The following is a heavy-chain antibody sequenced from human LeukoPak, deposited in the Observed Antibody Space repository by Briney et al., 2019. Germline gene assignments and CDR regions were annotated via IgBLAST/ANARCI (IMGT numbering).Heavy chain of an antibody. CDR1: GGSISSDNYY. D-gene: IGHD3-9*01. CDR3: ASVTIAYYDILTGYYFDAFDI. Sequence: PSETLSLTCTVSGGSISSDNYYWNWIRQPAGKGLEWIGRIYTSGSTNYNPSLKSRVTMSVDTSKNQFSLKLSSVTAADTAVYYCASVTIAYYDILTGYYFDAFDIWGQGTMVTVSS. CDR2: IYTSGST. V-gene: IGHV4-61*02. J-gene: IGHJ3*02.